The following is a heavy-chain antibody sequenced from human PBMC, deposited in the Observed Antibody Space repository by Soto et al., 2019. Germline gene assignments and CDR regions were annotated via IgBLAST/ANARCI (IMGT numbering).Heavy chain of an antibody. CDR1: GGSTRGYY. J-gene: IGHJ4*02. CDR2: MYYTGST. V-gene: IGHV4-59*08. Sequence: VQLQESGPGLVKPSETLSLTCSVSGGSTRGYYWSWIRQPPGKGLEWIGSMYYTGSTSYNPSLKSRVAMSVDTSKNQFSLTLSSVTAADTAVYYCARRGIVGRYYFDYWGQGTLVTVSS. D-gene: IGHD1-26*01. CDR3: ARRGIVGRYYFDY.